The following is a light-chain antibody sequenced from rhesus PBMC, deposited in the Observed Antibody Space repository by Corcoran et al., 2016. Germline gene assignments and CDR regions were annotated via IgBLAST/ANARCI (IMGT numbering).Light chain of an antibody. J-gene: IGKJ2*01. Sequence: DIQMSQSPSSLSASVGDRVTITCRASQDISSYLNWYQQKPGKAPKLMIYYTDSLASGVPSRVSGSGSGTEFTLTSSSMQPEDFAIDYCQQGNSGPYTFGQGTLVEIK. CDR1: QDISSY. V-gene: IGKV1-32*04. CDR2: YTD. CDR3: QQGNSGPYT.